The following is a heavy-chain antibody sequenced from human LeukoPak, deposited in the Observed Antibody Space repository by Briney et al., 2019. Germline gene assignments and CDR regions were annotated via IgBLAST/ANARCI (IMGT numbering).Heavy chain of an antibody. CDR1: GFTFSSPG. CDR3: AKSIGAVGDF. CDR2: ISFDGSKK. J-gene: IGHJ4*02. Sequence: GSLRLSCAASGFTFSSPGMHWVRQAPGKGLEWVAIISFDGSKKYYADSVKGRFTISRDNSESTLFLQMNSLRAEDTAVYFCAKSIGAVGDFWGQGTLVTVSS. D-gene: IGHD6-13*01. V-gene: IGHV3-30*18.